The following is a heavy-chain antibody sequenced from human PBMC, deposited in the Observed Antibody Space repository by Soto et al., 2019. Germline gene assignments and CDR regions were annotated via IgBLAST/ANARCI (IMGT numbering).Heavy chain of an antibody. V-gene: IGHV1-69*13. J-gene: IGHJ4*02. CDR3: ARDAQYSSSYGWRREFDY. CDR1: GGTFSSYA. D-gene: IGHD6-6*01. CDR2: IIPIFGTA. Sequence: ASVKVSCKASGGTFSSYAISWVRQAPGQGLEWMGGIIPIFGTANYAQKFQGRVTITADESTSTAYMELSSLRSEDTAVYYCARDAQYSSSYGWRREFDYWGQGTLVTVSS.